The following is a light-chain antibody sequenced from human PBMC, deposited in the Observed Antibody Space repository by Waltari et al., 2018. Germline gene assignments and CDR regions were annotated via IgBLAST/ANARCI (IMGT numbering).Light chain of an antibody. CDR1: ELPRKY. J-gene: IGLJ1*01. CDR2: EDT. V-gene: IGLV3-10*01. CDR3: YSSDSTGLRV. Sequence: YELTQPPSVSVSPRQKARLTCSGHELPRKYAYWFQQKSGQAPRLVIYEDTKRPSGIPERFSGSSSGTVATLTITGAQVDDEADYYCYSSDSTGLRVFGGGTTVVVL.